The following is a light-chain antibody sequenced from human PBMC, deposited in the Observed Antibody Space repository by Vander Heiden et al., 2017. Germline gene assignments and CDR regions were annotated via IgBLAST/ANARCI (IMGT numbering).Light chain of an antibody. CDR1: QSGSSSY. J-gene: IGKJ2*01. V-gene: IGKV3-20*01. CDR3: QQYGSSPAT. CDR2: GAS. Sequence: ELVLTQPPGTLSLTPGERATLSCRASQSGSSSYLAWYQQKPGQAPRLLIYGASSRATGIPDRFSGSGSGTDFTLTISRLEPEDFAVYYCQQYGSSPATFGQGTKLEIK.